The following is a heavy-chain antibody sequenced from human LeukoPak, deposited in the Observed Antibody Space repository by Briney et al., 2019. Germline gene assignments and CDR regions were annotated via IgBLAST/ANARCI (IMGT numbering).Heavy chain of an antibody. V-gene: IGHV3-30*03. Sequence: PGGSLRLSCVASGFTITNYGMHWARQAPGKGLEWVAVVLYDGTNKYNADSVKGRFTISRDNSKNTLYLQMNSLRAEDTAVYYCARDPPNLYDFWSGYFGAYYYYGMDVWGQGTTVTVSS. J-gene: IGHJ6*02. D-gene: IGHD3-3*01. CDR1: GFTITNYG. CDR3: ARDPPNLYDFWSGYFGAYYYYGMDV. CDR2: VLYDGTNK.